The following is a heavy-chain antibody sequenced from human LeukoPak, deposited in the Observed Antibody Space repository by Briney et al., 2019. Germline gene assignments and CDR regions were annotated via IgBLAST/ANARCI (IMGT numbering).Heavy chain of an antibody. Sequence: SETLSLTCAVHGGSFSGYYWSWIRQPPGKGLEWIGEINHSGSTNYNPSLKSRVTISVDTSKNQFSLKLSSVTAADTAVYYCAVLFYAVDYWGQGTLVTVSS. CDR2: INHSGST. V-gene: IGHV4-34*01. D-gene: IGHD3-16*01. J-gene: IGHJ4*02. CDR1: GGSFSGYY. CDR3: AVLFYAVDY.